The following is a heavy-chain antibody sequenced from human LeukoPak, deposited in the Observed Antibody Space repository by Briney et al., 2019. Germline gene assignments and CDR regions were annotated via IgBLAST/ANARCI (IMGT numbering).Heavy chain of an antibody. CDR1: GFTFINSW. D-gene: IGHD2-2*03. V-gene: IGHV3-15*01. J-gene: IGHJ4*02. CDR3: ATDLHFGYCTATSCANY. Sequence: GGSLRLSCAASGFTFINSWMTWVRQAPGKGLEWVGRIRSTPDGGATDYAARVKGRFTISRDDSKNTLYLQMSSLRTEDTAVYYCATDLHFGYCTATSCANYWGQGTLVTVSS. CDR2: IRSTPDGGAT.